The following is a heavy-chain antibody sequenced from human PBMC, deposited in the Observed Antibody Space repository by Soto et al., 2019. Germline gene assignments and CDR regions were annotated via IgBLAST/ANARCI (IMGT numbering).Heavy chain of an antibody. D-gene: IGHD5-12*01. Sequence: SETLSLTCTVSGGSISSYYWSWIRQPPGKGLEWIGYIYYSGSTNYNPSLKSRVTISVDTSKSQFSLKLSSVTAADTAVYYCARGIVATTLDYWGQGTLVTVSS. V-gene: IGHV4-59*01. CDR2: IYYSGST. CDR1: GGSISSYY. CDR3: ARGIVATTLDY. J-gene: IGHJ4*02.